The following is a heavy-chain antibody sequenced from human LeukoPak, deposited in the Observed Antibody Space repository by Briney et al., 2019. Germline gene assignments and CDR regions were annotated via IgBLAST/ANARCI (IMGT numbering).Heavy chain of an antibody. J-gene: IGHJ4*02. CDR1: GYSFTSYW. Sequence: GESLKISCKGSGYSFTSYWIAWVRQMPGKGLEWMGIFNPANSDTRYSPSFQGQVTISADKSISTAYLQWSSLKASDTAMYYCARREYKTGYSDYWGQGTLVTVSS. CDR2: FNPANSDT. D-gene: IGHD3-9*01. CDR3: ARREYKTGYSDY. V-gene: IGHV5-51*01.